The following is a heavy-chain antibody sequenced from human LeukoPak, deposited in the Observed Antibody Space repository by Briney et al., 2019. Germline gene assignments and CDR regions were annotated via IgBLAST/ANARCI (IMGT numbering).Heavy chain of an antibody. Sequence: GGSLRLSCAASGFTFSSYAMSWVRQAPGKGLEWVSAISGSGGSTYYADSVKGRFTISRDNSKNTLYLQMNSLRAEDTAAYYCAKEPDTAMSHYYYYYMDVWGKGTTVTVSS. D-gene: IGHD5-18*01. J-gene: IGHJ6*03. CDR2: ISGSGGST. CDR3: AKEPDTAMSHYYYYYMDV. V-gene: IGHV3-23*01. CDR1: GFTFSSYA.